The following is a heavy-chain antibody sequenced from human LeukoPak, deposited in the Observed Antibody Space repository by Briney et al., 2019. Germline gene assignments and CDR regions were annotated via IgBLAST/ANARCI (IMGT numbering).Heavy chain of an antibody. V-gene: IGHV4-34*01. D-gene: IGHD4-17*01. CDR2: INHSGST. Sequence: SETLSLTCAVYGGSFSGYYWSWIRQPPGKGLEWIGEINHSGSTNYNPSLKSRVTISVDTSKNQFSLKLSSVTAADTAVYYCARDYGAMTTQFDYWGQGTLVTVSS. CDR3: ARDYGAMTTQFDY. CDR1: GGSFSGYY. J-gene: IGHJ4*02.